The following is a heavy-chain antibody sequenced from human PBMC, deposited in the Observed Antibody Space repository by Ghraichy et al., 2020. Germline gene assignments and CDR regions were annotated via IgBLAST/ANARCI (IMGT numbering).Heavy chain of an antibody. Sequence: SETLSLTCAVSGGSISSSNWWSWVRQPPGKGLEWIGEIYHSGSTNYNPSLKSRVTISVDKSKNQFSLKLSSVTAADTAVYYCARAYSSSWYGTFYYGMDVWGQGTTVTVSS. CDR2: IYHSGST. D-gene: IGHD6-13*01. CDR3: ARAYSSSWYGTFYYGMDV. V-gene: IGHV4-4*02. J-gene: IGHJ6*02. CDR1: GGSISSSNW.